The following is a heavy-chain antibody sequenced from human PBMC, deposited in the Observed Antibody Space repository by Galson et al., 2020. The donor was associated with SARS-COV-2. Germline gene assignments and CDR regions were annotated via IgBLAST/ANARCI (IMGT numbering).Heavy chain of an antibody. CDR2: ISSSSSYI. Sequence: KIGESLKISCAASGFTFSSYSMNWVRQAPGKGLEWVSSISSSSSYIYYADSVKGRFTISRDNAKNSLYLQMNSLRAEDTAVYYCARELYYDILTVYYYGMDVWGQGTTVTVSS. V-gene: IGHV3-21*01. D-gene: IGHD3-9*01. CDR1: GFTFSSYS. CDR3: ARELYYDILTVYYYGMDV. J-gene: IGHJ6*02.